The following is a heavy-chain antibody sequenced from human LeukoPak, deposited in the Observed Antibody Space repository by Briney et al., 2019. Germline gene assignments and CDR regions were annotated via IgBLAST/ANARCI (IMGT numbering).Heavy chain of an antibody. V-gene: IGHV3-23*01. CDR3: AKDLEQSYSGWSASYDA. D-gene: IGHD6-19*01. Sequence: GGSLRLSCAASGFTFSNYAMSWVRQVPGKGLEWVSAISSGAGTTGYADSVKGRFTISRVNSKSSIYLQMNSLRAEYTAIYYCAKDLEQSYSGWSASYDAWGQGTLVTVSS. J-gene: IGHJ5*02. CDR2: ISSGAGTT. CDR1: GFTFSNYA.